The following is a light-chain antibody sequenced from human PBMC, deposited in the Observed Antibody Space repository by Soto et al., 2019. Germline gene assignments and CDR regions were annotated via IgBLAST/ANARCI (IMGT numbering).Light chain of an antibody. CDR3: SSGTSSSTRGV. CDR1: SSDVGGYNY. V-gene: IGLV2-14*01. Sequence: QSALTQPASVSGSPGQSITISCTGTSSDVGGYNYVSWYQQHPGNAPKLIIYDASDRPSGVSNRFSGSTSGNTASLTISGLQAEDEADYYCSSGTSSSTRGVFGGGTKVTVL. CDR2: DAS. J-gene: IGLJ3*02.